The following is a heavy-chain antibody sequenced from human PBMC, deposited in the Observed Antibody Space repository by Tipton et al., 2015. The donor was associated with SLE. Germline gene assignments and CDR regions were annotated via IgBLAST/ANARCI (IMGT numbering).Heavy chain of an antibody. D-gene: IGHD2-21*01. J-gene: IGHJ3*02. CDR1: GYTFTHYW. CDR3: ARRGGGYSDWAFDI. CDR2: ILPGSSDI. Sequence: QLVQSGAEVKKPGESLQISCKASGYTFTHYWIGWVRQVPGKGLEWMGVILPGSSDIRHSPSFEGQVTISADKSNNIAYLQWRSLKASDSAIYYCARRGGGYSDWAFDIWGQGTVATVSS. V-gene: IGHV5-51*03.